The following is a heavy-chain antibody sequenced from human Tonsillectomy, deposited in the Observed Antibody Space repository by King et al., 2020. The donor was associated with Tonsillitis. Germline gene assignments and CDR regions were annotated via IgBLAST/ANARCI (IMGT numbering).Heavy chain of an antibody. CDR1: GYTLTGYY. CDR2: INPNSGGS. D-gene: IGHD3-22*01. J-gene: IGHJ3*02. V-gene: IGHV1-2*02. CDR3: ARDPSPISMIVVVITGLDI. Sequence: VQLVESGAEVKKPGASVKVSCKASGYTLTGYYMHWVRQAPGQGLEWMGWINPNSGGSYYAQKVQGRVTMTRDTSISTAYMELSSLRSDDTAVYYCARDPSPISMIVVVITGLDIWGQGTMVAVSS.